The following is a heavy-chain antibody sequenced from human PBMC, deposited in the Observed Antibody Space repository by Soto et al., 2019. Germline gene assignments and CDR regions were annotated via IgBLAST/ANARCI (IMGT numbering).Heavy chain of an antibody. CDR2: LFYSGST. D-gene: IGHD6-13*01. V-gene: IGHV4-31*03. J-gene: IGHJ5*02. CDR3: ARGLAAAGLFGFGP. CDR1: GGSISSDGSY. Sequence: SETLSLTCTVSGGSISSDGSYWSWIRQHPGKGLERIGCLFYSGSTYYNPSLKSRVTISVDTSKNQFSLKLSSVTAADTAVYYCARGLAAAGLFGFGPCGQGTLVTVSS.